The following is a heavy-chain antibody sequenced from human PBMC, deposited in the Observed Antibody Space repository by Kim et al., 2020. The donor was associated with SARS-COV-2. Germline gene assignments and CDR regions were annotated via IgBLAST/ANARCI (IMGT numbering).Heavy chain of an antibody. Sequence: SRPSFTGQATISAAKSISTAYLQWSSLKASDTAIYYCARLQYGDYGAFDYWGQGTLVTVSS. D-gene: IGHD4-17*01. V-gene: IGHV5-51*01. J-gene: IGHJ4*02. CDR3: ARLQYGDYGAFDY.